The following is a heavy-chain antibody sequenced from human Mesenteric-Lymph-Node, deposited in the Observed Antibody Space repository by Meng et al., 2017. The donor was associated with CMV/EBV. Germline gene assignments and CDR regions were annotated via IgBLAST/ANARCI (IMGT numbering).Heavy chain of an antibody. CDR2: ISAYNGNT. D-gene: IGHD2-2*01. Sequence: ASVKVSCKASGYTFTSYGISWVRQAPGQGLEWMGWISAYNGNTNYAQKLQGRVTMTTDTSTSTAYMELRSLRSDDTAVYYCARDVDIVVVPAARYGMDVWGQGTTVTVSS. J-gene: IGHJ6*02. V-gene: IGHV1-18*01. CDR1: GYTFTSYG. CDR3: ARDVDIVVVPAARYGMDV.